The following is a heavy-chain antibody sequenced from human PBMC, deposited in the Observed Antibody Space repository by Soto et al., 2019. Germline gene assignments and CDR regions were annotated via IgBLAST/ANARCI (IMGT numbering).Heavy chain of an antibody. CDR2: ISYDGSNN. J-gene: IGHJ4*02. CDR3: AKDTLRQTVTTLDY. Sequence: QVQLVESGGGVVQPGRSLRLSCAASGFTFSSYGMHWVRQAPGKGLEWVAVISYDGSNNYYADSVKGRFTISRDNSKNTLYVQMNSLRAEDTAVYYCAKDTLRQTVTTLDYWGQGTLVTVSS. D-gene: IGHD4-17*01. V-gene: IGHV3-30*18. CDR1: GFTFSSYG.